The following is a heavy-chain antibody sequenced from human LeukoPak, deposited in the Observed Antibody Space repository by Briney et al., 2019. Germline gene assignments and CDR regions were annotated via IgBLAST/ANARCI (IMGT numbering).Heavy chain of an antibody. V-gene: IGHV3-66*01. CDR1: GFTVSNNW. CDR2: IFSGGDT. CDR3: ARDPSAVTANTYA. J-gene: IGHJ5*02. D-gene: IGHD2-2*01. Sequence: GGSLRLSCAASGFTVSNNWMDWVRQAPGKGLEWVSLIFSGGDTQYADSVKDRFTISRDASKNTLYLQMSNLRAEDTAVYYCARDPSAVTANTYAWGQGTLVTVSS.